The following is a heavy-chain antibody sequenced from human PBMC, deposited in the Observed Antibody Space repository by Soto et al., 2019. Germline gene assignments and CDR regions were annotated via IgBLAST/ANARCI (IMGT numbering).Heavy chain of an antibody. CDR2: ISSSGSTI. D-gene: IGHD3-9*01. Sequence: QVQLVESGGGLVKPGGSLRLSCAASGFTFSDYYMSWIRQAPGKGLEWVSYISSSGSTIYYADSVKGRFTISRDNAKNSLYLQMNSLRAEDTAVYYCARERGDYDILTGYYFDAFDIWGQGTMVTVSS. J-gene: IGHJ3*02. CDR1: GFTFSDYY. CDR3: ARERGDYDILTGYYFDAFDI. V-gene: IGHV3-11*01.